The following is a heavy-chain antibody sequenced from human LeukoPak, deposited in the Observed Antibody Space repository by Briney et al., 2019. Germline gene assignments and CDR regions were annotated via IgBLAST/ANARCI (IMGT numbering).Heavy chain of an antibody. V-gene: IGHV1-2*02. J-gene: IGHJ3*02. Sequence: GASVKVSCKASGYTFTGYYMHWVRQAPGQGLEWMGWINPNSGGTNYAQKFQGRVTMTRDTSISTAYMELSRLRSDDTAVYYCARDWLGEIGYWYYYDSSGTTIKAFDIWGQGTMVTVSS. CDR3: ARDWLGEIGYWYYYDSSGTTIKAFDI. CDR1: GYTFTGYY. CDR2: INPNSGGT. D-gene: IGHD3-22*01.